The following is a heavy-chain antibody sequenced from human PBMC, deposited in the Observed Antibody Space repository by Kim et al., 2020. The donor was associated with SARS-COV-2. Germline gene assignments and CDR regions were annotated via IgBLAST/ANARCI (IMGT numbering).Heavy chain of an antibody. J-gene: IGHJ4*02. V-gene: IGHV2-5*02. CDR1: GFSLSTSGVG. D-gene: IGHD3-10*01. CDR3: AHHIWFGELLYFDY. Sequence: SGPTLVKPTQTLTLTCTFSGFSLSTSGVGVGWIRQPPGKALEWLALIYWDDDKRYSPSLKSRLTITKDTSKNQVVLTMTNMDPVDTATYYCAHHIWFGELLYFDYRGQETLVTVSS. CDR2: IYWDDDK.